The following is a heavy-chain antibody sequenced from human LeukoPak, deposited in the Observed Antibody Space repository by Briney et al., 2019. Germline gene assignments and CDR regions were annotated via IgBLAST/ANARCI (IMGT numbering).Heavy chain of an antibody. Sequence: PGGSLRLSSTASGFTFGDYAMTWVRQAPGKGLEWVGFIASETYGGTAEYAASVKGRFTISRDDSKSIAYLQMNSLKTEDTAVYYCTRDQTPYYWGQGTLVTVSS. CDR2: IASETYGGTA. V-gene: IGHV3-49*04. CDR1: GFTFGDYA. J-gene: IGHJ4*02. CDR3: TRDQTPYY.